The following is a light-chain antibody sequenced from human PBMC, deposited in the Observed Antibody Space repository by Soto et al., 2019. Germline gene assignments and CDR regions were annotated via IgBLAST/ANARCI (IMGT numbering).Light chain of an antibody. CDR1: SSNIGSNT. CDR2: SNN. Sequence: QSVLTQPPSASGTPGQRVTISCSGGSSNIGSNTVNWYQQLPGTAPKLLIYSNNQRPSGVPDRFSGSKSGTSASLAISGLRSEDEADYYCAAWDDSLNGYVFGTGTKVTVL. CDR3: AAWDDSLNGYV. J-gene: IGLJ1*01. V-gene: IGLV1-44*01.